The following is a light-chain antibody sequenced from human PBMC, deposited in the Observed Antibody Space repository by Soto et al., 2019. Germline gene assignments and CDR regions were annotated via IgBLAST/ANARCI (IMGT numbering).Light chain of an antibody. CDR3: CSYVGRSDSYV. J-gene: IGLJ1*01. CDR2: EVS. Sequence: QSALSQPASVSGSPGQSITISCTGTSSDVGSNDLVSWYQQHPGKAPKLMIYEVSKRPSGISNHFSGSKSGNTASLTISGLQAEDEGDYYCCSYVGRSDSYVFGAGTKVTVL. CDR1: SSDVGSNDL. V-gene: IGLV2-23*02.